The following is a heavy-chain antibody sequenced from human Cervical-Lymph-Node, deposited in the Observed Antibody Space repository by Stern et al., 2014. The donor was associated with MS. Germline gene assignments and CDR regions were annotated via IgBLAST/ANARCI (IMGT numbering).Heavy chain of an antibody. D-gene: IGHD6-13*01. CDR2: IHRSGST. V-gene: IGHV4-31*03. CDR3: AREGARGAAGS. Sequence: QLQLQESGPGLVTPSQTLSLICTVSGGSINNGSYYWNWIRQHPGTGLEWIGSIHRSGSTYYNPSLQSRVTISVDTSKNHFSVNLASVTAADTAVYYCAREGARGAAGSWGQGTLVTVSS. CDR1: GGSINNGSYY. J-gene: IGHJ4*02.